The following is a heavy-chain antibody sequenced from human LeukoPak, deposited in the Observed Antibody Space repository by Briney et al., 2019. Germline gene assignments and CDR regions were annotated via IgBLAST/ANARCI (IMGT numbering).Heavy chain of an antibody. V-gene: IGHV3-20*04. CDR3: ARGPSIAAAGQYYYYYYYMDV. D-gene: IGHD6-13*01. CDR2: INWNGGST. J-gene: IGHJ6*03. Sequence: GGSLRLSCAASGFTFDDYGMSWVRQAPGKGLEWVSGINWNGGSTGYADSVKGRFTISRDNAKNSLYLQMNSLRAEDTALYYCARGPSIAAAGQYYYYYYYMDVWGKGTTVTVSS. CDR1: GFTFDDYG.